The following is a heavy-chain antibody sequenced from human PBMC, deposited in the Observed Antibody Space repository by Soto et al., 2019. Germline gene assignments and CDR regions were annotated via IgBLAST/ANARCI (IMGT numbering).Heavy chain of an antibody. D-gene: IGHD4-17*01. CDR3: ARSRYGDYFGY. J-gene: IGHJ4*02. V-gene: IGHV5-51*01. Sequence: RQMPGKGLEWMGIIYPGDSDTRYSPSFQGQVTISADKSISTAYLQWSRLKASDTAMYYCARSRYGDYFGYWSQGTLVTVSS. CDR2: IYPGDSDT.